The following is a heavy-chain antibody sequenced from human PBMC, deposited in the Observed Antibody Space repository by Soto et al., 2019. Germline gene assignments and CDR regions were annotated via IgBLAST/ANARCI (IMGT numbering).Heavy chain of an antibody. CDR2: IYYSGST. J-gene: IGHJ3*02. CDR1: GGSISSGGYY. Sequence: SETLSLTCTVSGGSISSGGYYWSWIRQHPGKGLEWIGYIYYSGSTYYNPSLKSRVTISVDTSKNQFSLKLSSVTAADTAVYYCARDGYGNDAFDIWGQGTMVTVS. CDR3: ARDGYGNDAFDI. D-gene: IGHD5-18*01. V-gene: IGHV4-31*03.